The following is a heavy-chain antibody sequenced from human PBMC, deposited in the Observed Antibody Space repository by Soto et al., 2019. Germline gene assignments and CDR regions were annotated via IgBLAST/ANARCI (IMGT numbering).Heavy chain of an antibody. J-gene: IGHJ6*02. CDR2: ISYDGSNK. CDR1: GFTFSSYG. D-gene: IGHD3-10*01. Sequence: QVQLVESGGGVVQPGRSLRLSCAASGFTFSSYGMHWVRQAPGKGLEWVAVISYDGSNKYYADSVKGRFTISRDNSKNTLYLQMNSLRAEDMAVYYCAKDQLRGVRGVITYYYGMDVWGQGTTVTVSS. CDR3: AKDQLRGVRGVITYYYGMDV. V-gene: IGHV3-30*18.